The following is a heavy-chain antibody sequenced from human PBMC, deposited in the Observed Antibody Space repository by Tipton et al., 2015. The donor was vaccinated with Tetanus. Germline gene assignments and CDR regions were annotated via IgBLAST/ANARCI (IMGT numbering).Heavy chain of an antibody. CDR3: ARIRYYPDSSAFLSDY. V-gene: IGHV4-59*07. CDR1: GGSISGYY. Sequence: TLSLTCTVSGGSISGYYWTWMRQPPGKGLEWLGYIYYRGETNYNPSVSSRLTISLDTSKNQVSLRLTSGTAADTAVYFCARIRYYPDSSAFLSDYWGWGIRVTVSS. D-gene: IGHD3-22*01. CDR2: IYYRGET. J-gene: IGHJ4*02.